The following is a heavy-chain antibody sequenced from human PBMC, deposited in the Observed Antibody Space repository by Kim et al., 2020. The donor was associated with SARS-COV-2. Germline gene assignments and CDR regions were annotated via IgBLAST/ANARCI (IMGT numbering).Heavy chain of an antibody. D-gene: IGHD3-22*01. V-gene: IGHV5-51*01. J-gene: IGHJ4*02. CDR3: ARHLKRADSGYSS. Sequence: RYSPSFQGQVTISADKSISTAYLQWSSLKVSDTAMYYCARHLKRADSGYSSWGQGTLVTVSS.